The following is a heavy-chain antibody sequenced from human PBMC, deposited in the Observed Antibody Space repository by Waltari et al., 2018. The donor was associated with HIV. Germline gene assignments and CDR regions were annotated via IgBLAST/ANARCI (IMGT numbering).Heavy chain of an antibody. J-gene: IGHJ6*02. V-gene: IGHV3-33*06. CDR1: GFTFSSYG. Sequence: QVQLVESGGGVVQPGRSLRLPCAAAGFTFSSYGMHRVGKAPGKGLEWVAVIWYDGSNKYYADSVKGRFTISRDNSKNTLYLQMNSLRAEDTAVYYCAKCSSSGSDYYYGMDVWGQGTTVTVSS. D-gene: IGHD6-6*01. CDR3: AKCSSSGSDYYYGMDV. CDR2: IWYDGSNK.